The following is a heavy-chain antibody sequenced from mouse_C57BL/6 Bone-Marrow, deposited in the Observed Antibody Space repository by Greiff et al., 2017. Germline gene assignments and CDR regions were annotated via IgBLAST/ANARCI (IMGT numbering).Heavy chain of an antibody. CDR2: IYPRSGNT. CDR1: GYTFTSYG. D-gene: IGHD1-1*01. CDR3: ASRDYYGSSFDY. J-gene: IGHJ2*01. Sequence: QVQLQQSGAELARPGASVKLSCKASGYTFTSYGISWVKQRTGQGLEWIGEIYPRSGNTYYNEKFKGKATLTADKSSSTAYMELRSLTTEDSAVFFGASRDYYGSSFDYWGQGTTLTVSS. V-gene: IGHV1-81*01.